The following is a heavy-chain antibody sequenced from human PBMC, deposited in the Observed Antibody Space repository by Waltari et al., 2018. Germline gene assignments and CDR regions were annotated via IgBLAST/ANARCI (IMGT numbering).Heavy chain of an antibody. D-gene: IGHD3-22*01. CDR3: ARYFRGVVVTYWYFDL. Sequence: EVQLVESGGGLIQPGGSLRLSCAASGFTVSSNYMSWVRQAPGKGLEWVSVIYSGGSTYYADSVKGRFTISRDNSKNTLYLQMNSLRAEDTAVYYCARYFRGVVVTYWYFDLWGRGTLVTVSS. V-gene: IGHV3-53*01. CDR1: GFTVSSNY. CDR2: IYSGGST. J-gene: IGHJ2*01.